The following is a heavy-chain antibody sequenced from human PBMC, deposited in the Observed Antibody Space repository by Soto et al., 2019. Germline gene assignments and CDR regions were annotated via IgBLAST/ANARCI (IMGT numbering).Heavy chain of an antibody. Sequence: GGSLRLSCAASGFTFSSYGMHWVRQAPGKGLEWVAVISYDGSNKYYADSVKGRFTISRDNSKNTLYLQMNSLRAEDTAVYYCAKCLPIFTTSYYYGMDVWGQGTTVTVSS. V-gene: IGHV3-30*18. J-gene: IGHJ6*02. D-gene: IGHD3-3*01. CDR1: GFTFSSYG. CDR3: AKCLPIFTTSYYYGMDV. CDR2: ISYDGSNK.